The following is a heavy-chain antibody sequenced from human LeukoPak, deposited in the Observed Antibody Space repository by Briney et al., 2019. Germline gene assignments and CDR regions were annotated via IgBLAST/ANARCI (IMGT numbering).Heavy chain of an antibody. CDR2: IMTDGSRT. CDR3: ARGGPGGSYFDY. CDR1: GFTFSTYW. J-gene: IGHJ4*02. Sequence: PGGSVRLSCAASGFTFSTYWMHWVRQAPGKGLVWVSLIMTDGSRTIYADSVKGRFTISRDNAKNTLYLQKNSLRDDDTAVYYCARGGPGGSYFDYWGQGTLVTVSS. V-gene: IGHV3-74*01. D-gene: IGHD1-26*01.